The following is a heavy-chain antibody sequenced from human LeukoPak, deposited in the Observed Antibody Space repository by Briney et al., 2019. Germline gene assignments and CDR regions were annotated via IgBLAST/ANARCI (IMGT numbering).Heavy chain of an antibody. CDR2: IYHSGST. J-gene: IGHJ4*02. Sequence: LETLSLTCTVSGDSMSPYYWSWIRKPPGKGLEWIGYIYHSGSTYYNPSLKSRVTISVDRSKNQFSLKLSSVTAADTAVYYCASATGTTGTTRFDYWGQGTLVTVSS. V-gene: IGHV4-59*12. CDR1: GDSMSPYY. D-gene: IGHD1-1*01. CDR3: ASATGTTGTTRFDY.